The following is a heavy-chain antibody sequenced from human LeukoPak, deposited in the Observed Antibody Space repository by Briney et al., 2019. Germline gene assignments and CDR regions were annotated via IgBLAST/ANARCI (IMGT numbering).Heavy chain of an antibody. D-gene: IGHD5-24*01. CDR1: GYTFTGYY. CDR2: INPGGANT. J-gene: IGHJ3*02. Sequence: ASVKVSCKASGYTFTGYYIHWVRQAPGQGLEWMGLINPGGANTNYAQNFQGRVTMTRDTSTSTVYMELSSLRSEDTAIYYCARIRDGYNDAYDIWGQGTVVTVPS. CDR3: ARIRDGYNDAYDI. V-gene: IGHV1-46*01.